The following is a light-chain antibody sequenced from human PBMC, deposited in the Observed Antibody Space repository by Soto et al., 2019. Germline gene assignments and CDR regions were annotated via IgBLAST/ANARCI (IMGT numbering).Light chain of an antibody. V-gene: IGKV3-15*01. Sequence: EIVLTQSPAILSVSPGERATLSCRASQSVSSNLAWYQQKPGQAPRLLIYAASTRATGIPARFSGSGSGTEFTLTISSPQSEDFAVYYCQQYNNWPPWTFGQGTKVEIK. CDR3: QQYNNWPPWT. J-gene: IGKJ1*01. CDR1: QSVSSN. CDR2: AAS.